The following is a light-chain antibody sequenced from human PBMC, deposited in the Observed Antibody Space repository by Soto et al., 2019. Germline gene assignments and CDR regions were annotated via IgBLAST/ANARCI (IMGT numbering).Light chain of an antibody. V-gene: IGLV2-11*01. J-gene: IGLJ1*01. CDR2: DVS. CDR1: SSDVGGYNY. Sequence: QSALTQPRSVSGSPGQSVTISCTGTSSDVGGYNYVSWYQQHPGKAPKLMIYDVSKRPSGVPDRFSGSKSGNTASLTISGLQAEDEADYYCCSYAGSYNWYVFGTGTKLTV. CDR3: CSYAGSYNWYV.